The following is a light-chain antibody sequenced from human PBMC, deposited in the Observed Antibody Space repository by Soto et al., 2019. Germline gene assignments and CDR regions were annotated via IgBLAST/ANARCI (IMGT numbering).Light chain of an antibody. CDR3: CSYAGSSTHVV. CDR1: SSDVGSYNL. Sequence: QSALTQPASVSGSPGQSITISCTGTSSDVGSYNLVSWYQQHPGKAPKLMIYEGSKRPSGVSNRFSGSKSGNTASLTISGLQADDEADDYCCSYAGSSTHVVFGGGTKLTVL. CDR2: EGS. J-gene: IGLJ2*01. V-gene: IGLV2-23*01.